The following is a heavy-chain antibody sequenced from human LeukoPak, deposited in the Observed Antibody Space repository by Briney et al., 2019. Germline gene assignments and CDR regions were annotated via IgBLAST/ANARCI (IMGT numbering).Heavy chain of an antibody. J-gene: IGHJ5*02. CDR2: ISRGGSPI. Sequence: GGSLRLSCAASGFTFSSYEMNWVRQAPGKGLEWVSSISRGGSPIYYADSVKGRFTISRDNAKNSLYLQMNSLRAEDTAVYYCARGPSVDPWGQGTLVTVSS. CDR3: ARGPSVDP. CDR1: GFTFSSYE. V-gene: IGHV3-48*03.